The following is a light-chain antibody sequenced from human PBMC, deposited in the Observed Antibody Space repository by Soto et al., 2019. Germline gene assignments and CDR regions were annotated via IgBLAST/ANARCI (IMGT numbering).Light chain of an antibody. V-gene: IGKV1-5*01. J-gene: IGKJ2*01. Sequence: DIQMTQSPSTLSASVGDRVTITCRASQSISSWLAWYQQKPGKAPKPLIYDASSLESGVPSRFSGSGSGTEFTLTISGLQPDDFATYYCQQYNSYSQTFGQGTKLEIK. CDR1: QSISSW. CDR2: DAS. CDR3: QQYNSYSQT.